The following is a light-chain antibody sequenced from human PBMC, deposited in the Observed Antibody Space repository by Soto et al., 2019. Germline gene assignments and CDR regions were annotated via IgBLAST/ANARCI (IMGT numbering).Light chain of an antibody. CDR1: QSVSSN. CDR2: DAS. J-gene: IGKJ1*01. CDR3: QQYNNWPRT. V-gene: IGKV3-15*01. Sequence: EIVLTQSPATLSLSPGERATLYCSASQSVSSNLAWYQQKPGQAPRLLIYDASTRATGIPVRFRGSGSGTEFTLTISSLQSEDFAVYYCQQYNNWPRTFGQGTKVDIK.